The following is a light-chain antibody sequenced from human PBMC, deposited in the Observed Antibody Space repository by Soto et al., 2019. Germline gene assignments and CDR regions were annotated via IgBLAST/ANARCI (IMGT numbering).Light chain of an antibody. V-gene: IGLV1-44*01. CDR1: SSNIGSNT. J-gene: IGLJ7*01. Sequence: LTQPPSASGTPGQRVTISCSGSSSNIGSNTVNWYQQLPGTAPKLLIYSNNQRPSGVPDRFSGSKSGTSASLAISGLQSEDEADYYCAAWDDSLNGPVFGGGTQLTVL. CDR3: AAWDDSLNGPV. CDR2: SNN.